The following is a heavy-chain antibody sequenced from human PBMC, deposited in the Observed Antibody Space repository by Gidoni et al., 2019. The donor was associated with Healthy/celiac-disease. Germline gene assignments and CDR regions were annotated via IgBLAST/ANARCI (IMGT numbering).Heavy chain of an antibody. CDR3: ARDSTLFDYYDSSGYLTSWFDY. J-gene: IGHJ4*02. V-gene: IGHV4-59*01. Sequence: WSTNYNPSLKSRVTISVDTSKNQFSLKLSSVTAADTAVYYCARDSTLFDYYDSSGYLTSWFDYWGQGTLVTVSS. CDR2: WST. D-gene: IGHD3-22*01.